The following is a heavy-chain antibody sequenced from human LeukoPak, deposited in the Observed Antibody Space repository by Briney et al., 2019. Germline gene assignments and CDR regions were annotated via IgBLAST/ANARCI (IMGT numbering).Heavy chain of an antibody. J-gene: IGHJ5*02. V-gene: IGHV1-18*01. Sequence: ASVKVSCKASGYTFTSYGISWVRQAPGQGLEWMGWISAYNGNTNYAQKLQGRVTMTTDTSTSTAYMELRSLRSDDTAVYYCARDSILYCSSTSCYTRDWFDPWGQGTLVTVSS. CDR2: ISAYNGNT. CDR3: ARDSILYCSSTSCYTRDWFDP. CDR1: GYTFTSYG. D-gene: IGHD2-2*02.